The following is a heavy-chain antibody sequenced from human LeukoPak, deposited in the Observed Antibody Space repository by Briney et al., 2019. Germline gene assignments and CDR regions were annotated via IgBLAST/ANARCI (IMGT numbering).Heavy chain of an antibody. Sequence: GGSLRLSCAASGFTFSSYWMSWVRQAPGKGLEWVANIKQDGSEKYYVDSVKGRFTISRDNTKNSLYLQMSSLRAEDTALYYCARDGTAPGLYFDLWGQGTLVTVSS. V-gene: IGHV3-7*01. D-gene: IGHD6-13*01. CDR3: ARDGTAPGLYFDL. J-gene: IGHJ4*01. CDR1: GFTFSSYW. CDR2: IKQDGSEK.